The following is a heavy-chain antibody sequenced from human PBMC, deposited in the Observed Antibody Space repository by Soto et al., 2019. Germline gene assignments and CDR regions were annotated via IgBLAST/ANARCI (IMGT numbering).Heavy chain of an antibody. J-gene: IGHJ5*02. D-gene: IGHD3-10*01. CDR3: ARNTDHRLVRGRLDP. V-gene: IGHV3-30-3*01. CDR2: ISHDGSHE. Sequence: QGQLHESGGGVVQPGRSLRLSCAASGLTFSTSAMHWVRQAPGKGLEWVAMISHDGSHEYYGDSVKGRFSVSRDNSHNILHLQMNSLRIEDTAVYFCARNTDHRLVRGRLDPWGQGTLVTVSS. CDR1: GLTFSTSA.